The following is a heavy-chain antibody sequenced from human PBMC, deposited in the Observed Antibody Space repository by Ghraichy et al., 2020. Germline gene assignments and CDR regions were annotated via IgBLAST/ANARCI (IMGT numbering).Heavy chain of an antibody. D-gene: IGHD6-19*01. V-gene: IGHV1-8*01. Sequence: ASVKVSCKASGYTFTSYDINWVRQATGQGLEWMGWMNPNSGNTGYAQKFQGRVTMTRNTSISTAYMELSSLRSEDTAVYYCASTPNGIAVAGSSYYYYGMDVWGQGTTVTVSS. CDR3: ASTPNGIAVAGSSYYYYGMDV. J-gene: IGHJ6*02. CDR1: GYTFTSYD. CDR2: MNPNSGNT.